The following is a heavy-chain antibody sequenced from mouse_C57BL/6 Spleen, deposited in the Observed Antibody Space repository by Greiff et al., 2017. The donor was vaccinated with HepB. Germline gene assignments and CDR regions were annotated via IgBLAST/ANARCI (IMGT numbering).Heavy chain of an antibody. CDR2: ISGGGGNT. CDR1: GFTFSSYT. Sequence: EVKLMESGGGLVKPGGSLKLSCAASGFTFSSYTMSWVRQTPEKRLEWVATISGGGGNTYYPDSVKGRFTISRDNAKNTLYLQMSSLRSEDTALYYCARLRLLRDYYAMDYWGQGTSVTVSS. D-gene: IGHD1-1*01. V-gene: IGHV5-9*01. CDR3: ARLRLLRDYYAMDY. J-gene: IGHJ4*01.